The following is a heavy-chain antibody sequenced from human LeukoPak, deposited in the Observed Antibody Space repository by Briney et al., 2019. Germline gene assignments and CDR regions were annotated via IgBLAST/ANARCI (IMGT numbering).Heavy chain of an antibody. J-gene: IGHJ5*02. D-gene: IGHD5-12*01. CDR1: GYSFTNYW. CDR3: ARLRATSGYDLYH. Sequence: GESLKISCQASGYSFTNYWIGWVRQMPGKGLEWMGIIYPADSDTRYSPSFQGQVTISADRSINTAYLQWNSLKASDTANYYCARLRATSGYDLYHWGQGALVTVSS. CDR2: IYPADSDT. V-gene: IGHV5-51*01.